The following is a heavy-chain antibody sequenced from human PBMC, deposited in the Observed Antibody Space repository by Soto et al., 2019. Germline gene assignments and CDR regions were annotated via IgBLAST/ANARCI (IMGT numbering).Heavy chain of an antibody. Sequence: TLSLTCTVSGGSISSGDYYWSWIRQPPGKGLEWIGYIYYSGSTYYNPSLKSRVTISVDTSKNQFSLKLSSVTAADTAVYYCASYGSGSYFDYWGQGTLVTVSS. D-gene: IGHD3-10*01. V-gene: IGHV4-30-4*01. CDR3: ASYGSGSYFDY. CDR1: GGSISSGDYY. J-gene: IGHJ4*02. CDR2: IYYSGST.